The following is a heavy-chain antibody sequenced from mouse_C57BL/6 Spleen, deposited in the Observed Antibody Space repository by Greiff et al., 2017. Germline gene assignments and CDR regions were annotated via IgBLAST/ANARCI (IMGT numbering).Heavy chain of an antibody. Sequence: QVQLQQPGAELVKPGASVKLSCKASGYTFTSYWMHWVKQRPGQGLEWIGMIHPNSGSTNYNEKFKSKATLTVDKSSSTAYMQLSSLTSEDSAVYYCARGNYYGSSYFYWGQGTTLTVSS. J-gene: IGHJ2*01. CDR1: GYTFTSYW. CDR2: IHPNSGST. CDR3: ARGNYYGSSYFY. V-gene: IGHV1-64*01. D-gene: IGHD1-1*01.